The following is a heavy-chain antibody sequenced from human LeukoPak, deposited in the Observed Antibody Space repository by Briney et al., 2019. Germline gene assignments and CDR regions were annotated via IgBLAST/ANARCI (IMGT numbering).Heavy chain of an antibody. D-gene: IGHD2-2*01. Sequence: PSETLSLTCAVYGGSFSGYYWSWIRQTPGKGLEWIGEINHSGSTNYNPSLKSRVTISVDTSKNQFSLKLSSVTAADTAVYYCARGSGSRYCSSTSCYAYYYYYYGMDVWGQGTTVTVSS. J-gene: IGHJ6*02. CDR3: ARGSGSRYCSSTSCYAYYYYYYGMDV. CDR1: GGSFSGYY. V-gene: IGHV4-34*01. CDR2: INHSGST.